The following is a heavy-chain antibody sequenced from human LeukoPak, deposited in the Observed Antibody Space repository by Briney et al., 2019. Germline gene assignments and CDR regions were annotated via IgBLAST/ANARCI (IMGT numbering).Heavy chain of an antibody. J-gene: IGHJ4*02. CDR3: ARETASGYLGFDF. V-gene: IGHV1-18*01. Sequence: VASVKVSCKTSGYTFSSYGITWVRQAPGQGLEWMGWISAYGHTKLARDLKARVTVTIDTSTTTAYMELRSLSSDDTAVYFCARETASGYLGFDFWGQGTLITVSS. CDR2: ISAYGHT. CDR1: GYTFSSYG. D-gene: IGHD3-3*01.